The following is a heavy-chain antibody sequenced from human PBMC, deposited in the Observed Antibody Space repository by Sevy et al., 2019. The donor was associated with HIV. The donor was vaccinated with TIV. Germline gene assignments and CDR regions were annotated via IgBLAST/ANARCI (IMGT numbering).Heavy chain of an antibody. CDR2: ISYDGSNK. Sequence: GGSLRLSCAASGFTFSSYGMHWVRQAPGKGLEWVAVISYDGSNKYYADSVKGRFTISRDNSKNTLYLQMNSLRAEDTAVYYCATDIVVVPAAQNDYWGQGTLVTVSS. D-gene: IGHD2-2*01. V-gene: IGHV3-30*03. J-gene: IGHJ4*02. CDR3: ATDIVVVPAAQNDY. CDR1: GFTFSSYG.